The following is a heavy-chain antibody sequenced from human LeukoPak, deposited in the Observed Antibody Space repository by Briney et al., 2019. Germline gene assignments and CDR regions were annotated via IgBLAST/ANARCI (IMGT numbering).Heavy chain of an antibody. V-gene: IGHV3-23*01. Sequence: GGSLRLSCAASGFTFSSYAMSWVRQAPGKGLEWVSGISGSGGSTYYADSVKGRFTNSRDNSKNTLYLQMNSLRAEETALYYCARVGCSGGSCYCDYWGQGTQVTVSS. CDR3: ARVGCSGGSCYCDY. D-gene: IGHD2-15*01. CDR2: ISGSGGST. J-gene: IGHJ4*02. CDR1: GFTFSSYA.